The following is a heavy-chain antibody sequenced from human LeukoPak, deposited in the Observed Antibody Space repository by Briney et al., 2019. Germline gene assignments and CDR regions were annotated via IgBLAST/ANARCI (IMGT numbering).Heavy chain of an antibody. J-gene: IGHJ6*02. CDR3: TTCLNGAGQPVAIYYYGMDV. Sequence: ASVKVSCKASGYTFTGYYMHWVRQAPGQGLEWMGWINPNSGGTNYAQKFQGGVTMTRDTSIITAYMELSRLKSEDTAVYYCTTCLNGAGQPVAIYYYGMDVWGQGTTVTVSS. CDR1: GYTFTGYY. CDR2: INPNSGGT. V-gene: IGHV1-2*02. D-gene: IGHD2-2*01.